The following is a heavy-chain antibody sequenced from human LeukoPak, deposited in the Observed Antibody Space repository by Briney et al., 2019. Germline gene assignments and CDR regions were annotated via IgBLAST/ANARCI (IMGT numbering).Heavy chain of an antibody. CDR2: IKQDGSEK. D-gene: IGHD3-16*02. J-gene: IGHJ5*02. CDR1: GFTFTTYW. Sequence: GGSLRLSCAASGFTFTTYWMSWVRQAPGKGLEWVANIKQDGSEKYYVDSVKGRFTISRDNAKNSLYLQMNSLRAEDTAVYYCARETRRIYRSPGYNWFDPWGQGTLVTVSS. CDR3: ARETRRIYRSPGYNWFDP. V-gene: IGHV3-7*01.